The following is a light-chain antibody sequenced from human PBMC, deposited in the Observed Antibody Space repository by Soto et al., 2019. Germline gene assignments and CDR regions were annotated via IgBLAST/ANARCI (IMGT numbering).Light chain of an antibody. V-gene: IGKV1-39*01. CDR2: GAS. CDR3: KQSYSSPDT. Sequence: DIQMTQSPSSLSASVGDRVTITCRASQSISSYLNWYQQKPGKAPQVLIYGASSLQSGVPSRLSGRGPGTDFTVTTRSLQPEDFATYYSKQSYSSPDTFGQGTKLQIK. CDR1: QSISSY. J-gene: IGKJ2*01.